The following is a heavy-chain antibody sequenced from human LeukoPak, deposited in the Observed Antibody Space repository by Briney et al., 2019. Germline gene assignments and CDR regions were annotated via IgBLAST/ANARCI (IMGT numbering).Heavy chain of an antibody. V-gene: IGHV1-18*01. CDR3: ARDFFHGHCSGLTCFLLDY. Sequence: ASVKVSCKASGYTFTSYGITWVRQAPGQGLEWMGWISAHNGNTNYAQKFQGRLTMTTDTPTNTAYMELRSLRPDDTAVYYCARDFFHGHCSGLTCFLLDYWGQGSLVTVSS. J-gene: IGHJ4*02. CDR2: ISAHNGNT. CDR1: GYTFTSYG. D-gene: IGHD2-15*01.